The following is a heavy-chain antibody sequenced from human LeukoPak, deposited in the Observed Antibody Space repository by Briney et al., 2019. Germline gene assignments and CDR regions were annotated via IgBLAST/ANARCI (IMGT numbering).Heavy chain of an antibody. J-gene: IGHJ4*02. D-gene: IGHD3-3*01. CDR1: GFTFSSYS. CDR3: ARDLVFLEWILYRWDGDY. V-gene: IGHV3-48*01. CDR2: ISSSSSTI. Sequence: GGSLRLSCAASGFTFSSYSMNWVRQAPGKGLEWVSYISSSSSTIYYADSVKGRFTISRDNAKNSLYLQMNSLRAEDTAVYYCARDLVFLEWILYRWDGDYWGQGTLVTVSS.